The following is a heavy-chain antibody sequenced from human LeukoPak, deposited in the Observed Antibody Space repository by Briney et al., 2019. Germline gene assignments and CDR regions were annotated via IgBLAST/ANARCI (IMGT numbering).Heavy chain of an antibody. CDR1: GGSISSSSYY. V-gene: IGHV4-39*01. D-gene: IGHD1-26*01. CDR3: ARRRELREGYYFDY. Sequence: SETLSLTCTVSGGSISSSSYYWGWIRQPPGKGLEWIGSIYYSGSTYYNSSLKSRVTISVDTSKNQFSLKLSSVTAADPAVYYCARRRELREGYYFDYWGQGTLVTVSS. J-gene: IGHJ4*02. CDR2: IYYSGST.